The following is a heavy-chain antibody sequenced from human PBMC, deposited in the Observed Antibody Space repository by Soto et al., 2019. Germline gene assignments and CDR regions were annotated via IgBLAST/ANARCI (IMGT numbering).Heavy chain of an antibody. CDR3: ARDRYYDSSGYYSAPDY. J-gene: IGHJ4*02. CDR2: INPSDGSST. Sequence: ASVKVSCKASGYIFTNYYMHWVRQAPGQGLEWMGVINPSDGSSTSYADSVKGRFTISRDNAKNTLYLQMNSLRAEDTAVYYCARDRYYDSSGYYSAPDYWGQGTLVTVSS. V-gene: IGHV3-74*01. CDR1: GYIFTNYY. D-gene: IGHD3-22*01.